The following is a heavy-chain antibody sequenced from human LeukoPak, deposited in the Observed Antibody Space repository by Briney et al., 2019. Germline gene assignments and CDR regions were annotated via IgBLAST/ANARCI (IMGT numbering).Heavy chain of an antibody. V-gene: IGHV1-18*01. D-gene: IGHD6-19*01. CDR1: GYTFTSYG. J-gene: IGHJ4*02. CDR3: ARDSQLWQWLVTDITPFFDY. CDR2: ISAYNGNT. Sequence: ASVKVSCKASGYTFTSYGISWVRQAPGQGLEWMGWISAYNGNTNYAQKLQGRVTMTTDTSTSTAYMELRSLRSDDTAVYYCARDSQLWQWLVTDITPFFDYWGQGTLVTVSS.